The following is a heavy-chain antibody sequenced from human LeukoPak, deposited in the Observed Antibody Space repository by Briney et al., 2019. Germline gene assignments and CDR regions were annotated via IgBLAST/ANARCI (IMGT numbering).Heavy chain of an antibody. CDR3: ARGGSGSFYYYYMDV. D-gene: IGHD3-10*01. V-gene: IGHV3-7*01. J-gene: IGHJ6*03. Sequence: GGSLRLSCAASGFTFSSYWMSWVRQAPGKGLEWVANIKQDGSEKYYVDSVKGRFTISRDNAKNSLYLQMNSLRAEGTAVYYCARGGSGSFYYYYMDVWGKGTTVTVSS. CDR1: GFTFSSYW. CDR2: IKQDGSEK.